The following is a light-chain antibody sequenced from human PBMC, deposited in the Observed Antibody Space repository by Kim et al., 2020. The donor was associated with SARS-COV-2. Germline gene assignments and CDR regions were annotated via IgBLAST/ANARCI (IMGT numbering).Light chain of an antibody. Sequence: DIQMTQSPSTLSASVGDRVTITCRASQIINTYLAWYQQKPGKAPNLLIYQASSLQIGVPSRFSGSGSGAEFTLTISSLQPDDFATYYCQHYIRFPYTFGQGTKVDI. CDR1: QIINTY. CDR3: QHYIRFPYT. CDR2: QAS. V-gene: IGKV1-5*03. J-gene: IGKJ2*01.